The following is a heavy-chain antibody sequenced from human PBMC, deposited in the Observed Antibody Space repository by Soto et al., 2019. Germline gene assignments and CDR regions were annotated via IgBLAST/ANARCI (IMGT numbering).Heavy chain of an antibody. CDR1: GYTFTSYG. J-gene: IGHJ4*02. CDR3: ARPAAALTTYWYLDH. D-gene: IGHD6-13*01. V-gene: IGHV1-18*01. CDR2: ISAYNGNT. Sequence: ASVKVSCKASGYTFTSYGISWVRQAPGQGLEWMGWISAYNGNTNYAQKLQGRVTMTTDTSTSTAYMELRSLRSDDTAVYYCARPAAALTTYWYLDHWGQGTLVTVSS.